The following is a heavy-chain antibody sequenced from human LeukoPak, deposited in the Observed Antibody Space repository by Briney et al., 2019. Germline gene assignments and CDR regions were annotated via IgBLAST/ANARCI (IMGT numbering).Heavy chain of an antibody. V-gene: IGHV3-33*01. D-gene: IGHD3-10*01. J-gene: IGHJ5*02. CDR2: IWYDGSNK. CDR3: ARDAELLWFGELLSSWFDP. CDR1: GFTFSSYG. Sequence: GGSLRLSCAASGFTFSSYGMHWVRQAPGKGLEWVAVIWYDGSNKYFADSVKGRFTISRDNSKNTLYLQMNSLRAEDTAVYYCARDAELLWFGELLSSWFDPWGQGTLVTVSS.